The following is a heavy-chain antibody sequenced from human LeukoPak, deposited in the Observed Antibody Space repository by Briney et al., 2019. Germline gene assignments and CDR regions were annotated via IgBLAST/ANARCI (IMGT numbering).Heavy chain of an antibody. D-gene: IGHD2-15*01. Sequence: ASVKVSCKASGYFLTSYYMHWVRQAPGQGLEWMGIINPSGGSTSYAQKFQGRLTMTRDTSTSTVYMELSSLRSEDTAVYYCARDLVGGSSYFDYWGQGTLVTVSS. V-gene: IGHV1-46*01. CDR3: ARDLVGGSSYFDY. CDR1: GYFLTSYY. CDR2: INPSGGST. J-gene: IGHJ4*02.